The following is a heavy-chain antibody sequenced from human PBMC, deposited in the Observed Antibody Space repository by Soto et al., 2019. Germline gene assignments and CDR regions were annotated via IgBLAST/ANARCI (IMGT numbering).Heavy chain of an antibody. CDR1: GYTFTSYG. Sequence: ASVKISCKASGYTFTSYGISWVRQAPGQGLGWVGWIGAYNGNTNYAQKLQGRVTMTTDTSTSTAYMELRSLRSDDTAVYYCARALGKYYDFWSGYSTQFDYWGQGTLLTVSS. CDR3: ARALGKYYDFWSGYSTQFDY. CDR2: IGAYNGNT. J-gene: IGHJ4*02. V-gene: IGHV1-18*01. D-gene: IGHD3-3*01.